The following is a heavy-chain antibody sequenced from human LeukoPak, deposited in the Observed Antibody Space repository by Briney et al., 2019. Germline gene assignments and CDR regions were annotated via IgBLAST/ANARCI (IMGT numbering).Heavy chain of an antibody. CDR3: AKVRGGYYFDY. J-gene: IGHJ4*02. D-gene: IGHD3-10*01. V-gene: IGHV3-23*01. Sequence: GGSLRLSCAASGFTFSSYGMSWVRQAPGKGLEWVSRISGSGGSTCYADSVKGRFTISRDNSKNTLYLQMNSLRAEDTAVYYCAKVRGGYYFDYWGQGTLVTVSS. CDR1: GFTFSSYG. CDR2: ISGSGGST.